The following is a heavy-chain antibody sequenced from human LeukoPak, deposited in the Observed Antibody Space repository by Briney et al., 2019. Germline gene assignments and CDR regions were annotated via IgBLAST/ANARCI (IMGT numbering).Heavy chain of an antibody. Sequence: GGSLRLSCAASGFTFSSYAMSWVRQAPGKGLEWVSAISGSGGSTYYADSVKGRFTISRDNAQNTLYLQMNSLRAEDTAVYYCARELYYYYMGVWGKGTTVAVSS. CDR2: ISGSGGST. V-gene: IGHV3-23*01. J-gene: IGHJ6*03. CDR3: ARELYYYYMGV. CDR1: GFTFSSYA.